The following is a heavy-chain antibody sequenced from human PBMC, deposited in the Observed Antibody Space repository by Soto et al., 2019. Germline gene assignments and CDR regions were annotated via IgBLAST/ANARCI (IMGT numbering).Heavy chain of an antibody. CDR2: IYYSGST. CDR3: ARRYGSXFDY. CDR1: GGSVSSYY. Sequence: SETLSLACTVSGGSVSSYYWSWIRQPPGKGLEWVGYIYYSGSTNYNPSLKSRVTISVDTSKNQFSLKLNSVAAADTAVYYCARRYGSXFDYWGQRTLVTVSS. J-gene: IGHJ4*02. D-gene: IGHD6-13*01. V-gene: IGHV4-59*08.